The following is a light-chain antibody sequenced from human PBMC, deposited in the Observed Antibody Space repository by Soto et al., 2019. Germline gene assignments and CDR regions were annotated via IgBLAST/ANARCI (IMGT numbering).Light chain of an antibody. CDR3: QQYDNLTLT. CDR2: DAS. J-gene: IGKJ4*01. CDR1: QDIGKY. V-gene: IGKV1-33*01. Sequence: ILMTQSPSSLSSFFGDRVTITCRASQDIGKYLNWYQQKQGKAPKLLIYDASNLEAGVPSRFSGSGSGTDGTFTISSLKTEDSSTYYCQQYDNLTLTFGGGTKVDIK.